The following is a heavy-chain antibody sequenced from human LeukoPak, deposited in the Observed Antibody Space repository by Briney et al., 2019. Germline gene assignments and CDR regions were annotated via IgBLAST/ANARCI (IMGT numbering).Heavy chain of an antibody. Sequence: ASVKVSCKASGYTFTRYDINWVRQATGQGLEWMGWMNPNSGNTGYAQKFQGRVTMTRNTSISTAYMELSSLRSEDTAVYYCARGGEGLHYFDYWGQGTLVTVSS. CDR3: ARGGEGLHYFDY. V-gene: IGHV1-8*01. D-gene: IGHD3-16*01. J-gene: IGHJ4*01. CDR2: MNPNSGNT. CDR1: GYTFTRYD.